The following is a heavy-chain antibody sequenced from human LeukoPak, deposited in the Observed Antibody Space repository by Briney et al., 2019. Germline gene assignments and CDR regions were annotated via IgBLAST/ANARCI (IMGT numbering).Heavy chain of an antibody. CDR2: IQTDGGDK. D-gene: IGHD2-2*01. Sequence: GGSLRLSCAASGINFRVSGMHWLRQAPGMGLEWVTFIQTDGGDKKYAASVAGRFTISRDNSKNTVYLHMSSLRPDDTALYYGAREGGTVVIGRFDYWGQGTLVTVSS. V-gene: IGHV3-30*02. CDR1: GINFRVSG. J-gene: IGHJ4*02. CDR3: AREGGTVVIGRFDY.